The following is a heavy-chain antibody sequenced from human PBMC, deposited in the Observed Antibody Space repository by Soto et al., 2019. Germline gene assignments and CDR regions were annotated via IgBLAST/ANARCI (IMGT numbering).Heavy chain of an antibody. CDR2: ISGSGGSK. D-gene: IGHD6-19*01. CDR1: GFTFSSYA. Sequence: EVQLLESGGNLVQPGGSLRLSCAASGFTFSSYAMSWVRQAPGKGLEWVSAISGSGGSKYYADSVKGRFTISRDSSKNTLYVQMNSLRADDTAVYYCAKERYAVAGTSIDYWSQGTLVTVSS. J-gene: IGHJ4*02. V-gene: IGHV3-23*01. CDR3: AKERYAVAGTSIDY.